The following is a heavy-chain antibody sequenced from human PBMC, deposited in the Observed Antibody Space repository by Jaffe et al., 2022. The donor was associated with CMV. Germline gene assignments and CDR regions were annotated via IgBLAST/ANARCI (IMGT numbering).Heavy chain of an antibody. D-gene: IGHD3-22*01. J-gene: IGHJ2*01. V-gene: IGHV4-34*01. CDR3: ARGMQDSSGRSVWYFDL. CDR2: INHSGST. CDR1: GGSFSGYY. Sequence: QVQLQQWGAGLLKPSETLSLTCAVYGGSFSGYYWSWIRQPPGKGLEWIGEINHSGSTNYNPSLKSRVTISVDTSKNQFSLKLSSVTAADTAVYYCARGMQDSSGRSVWYFDLWGRGTLVTVSS.